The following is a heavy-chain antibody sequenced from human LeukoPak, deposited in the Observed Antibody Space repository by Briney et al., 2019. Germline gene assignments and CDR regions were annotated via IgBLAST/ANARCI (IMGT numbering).Heavy chain of an antibody. J-gene: IGHJ4*02. Sequence: PSQTLSLTCAVSGGSISSGGYSWSWIRQPPGKGLEWIGYIYYSGSTNYNPSLKSRVTISVDTSKNQFSLKLSSVTAADTAVYHCARVGGSYPFDYWGQGTLVTVSS. CDR2: IYYSGST. V-gene: IGHV4-61*08. D-gene: IGHD1-26*01. CDR3: ARVGGSYPFDY. CDR1: GGSISSGGYS.